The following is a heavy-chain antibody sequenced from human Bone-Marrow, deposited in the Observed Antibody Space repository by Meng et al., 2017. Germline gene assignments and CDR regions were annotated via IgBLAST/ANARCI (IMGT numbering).Heavy chain of an antibody. Sequence: GESLKISCAASGFTVSSNYMSWVRQAPGKGLEWVSVIYSGGSTYYADSVKGRFTISRDNSKNTLYLQMNSLRAEDTAVYYCARAPTVTTLRGNRYYFDYWGQGTLVTVSS. CDR3: ARAPTVTTLRGNRYYFDY. CDR2: IYSGGST. D-gene: IGHD4-17*01. J-gene: IGHJ4*02. V-gene: IGHV3-53*01. CDR1: GFTVSSNY.